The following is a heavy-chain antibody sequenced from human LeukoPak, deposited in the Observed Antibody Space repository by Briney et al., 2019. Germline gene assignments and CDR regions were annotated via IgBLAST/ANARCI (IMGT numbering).Heavy chain of an antibody. V-gene: IGHV1-69*05. CDR2: IIPTFGTA. J-gene: IGHJ3*02. D-gene: IGHD3-22*01. CDR3: ARDRYYYDSSGFAACNI. CDR1: GGTFSSYA. Sequence: SLKVSCKASGGTFSSYAISWVRQAPGQGLEWMGGIIPTFGTANYAQKFQGRVTITRDESTSTAYMELSSLRSEDTAVYYCARDRYYYDSSGFAACNIGGQGTMVTVSS.